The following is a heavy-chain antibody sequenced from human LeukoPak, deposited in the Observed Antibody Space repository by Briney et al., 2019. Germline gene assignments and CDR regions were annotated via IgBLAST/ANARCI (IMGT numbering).Heavy chain of an antibody. CDR2: IKQDGSET. CDR1: GFIFSDYW. V-gene: IGHV3-7*03. CDR3: SKGGGYVRMDV. J-gene: IGHJ6*02. D-gene: IGHD5-12*01. Sequence: GGSLRLSCAASGFIFSDYWLGWVRQAPGKGLEWVANIKQDGSETHYVDSVKGRFTISRDNAKNSLFLQMNSLRADDTAVYYFSKGGGYVRMDVWGQGPTVTVSS.